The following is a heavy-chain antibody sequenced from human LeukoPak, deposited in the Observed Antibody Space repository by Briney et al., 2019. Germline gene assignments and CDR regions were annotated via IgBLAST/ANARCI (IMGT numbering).Heavy chain of an antibody. V-gene: IGHV1-24*01. Sequence: ASVKVSCKVSGYTLTELSMHWVRQAPGKALEWMVGFDPEDGETIYAQKFQGRVTMTEDTSTDTAYMELSSLRSEDTAVYYCATTPRGGSYYFDYWGQGTLVTVSS. D-gene: IGHD1-26*01. CDR2: FDPEDGET. CDR1: GYTLTELS. CDR3: ATTPRGGSYYFDY. J-gene: IGHJ4*02.